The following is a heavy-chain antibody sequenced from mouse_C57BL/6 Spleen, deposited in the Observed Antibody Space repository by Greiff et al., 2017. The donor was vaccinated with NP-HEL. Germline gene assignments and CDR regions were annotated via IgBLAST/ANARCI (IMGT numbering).Heavy chain of an antibody. J-gene: IGHJ4*01. V-gene: IGHV1-81*01. D-gene: IGHD3-1*01. CDR1: GYTFTSYG. CDR3: ARENQGYPYAMDY. Sequence: QVQLQQSGAELARPGASVKLSCKASGYTFTSYGISWVKQRTGQGLEWIGEIYPRSGNTYYNEKFKGKATLTADKSSSTAYMELRSLTSEDSAVYFCARENQGYPYAMDYWGQGTSVTVSS. CDR2: IYPRSGNT.